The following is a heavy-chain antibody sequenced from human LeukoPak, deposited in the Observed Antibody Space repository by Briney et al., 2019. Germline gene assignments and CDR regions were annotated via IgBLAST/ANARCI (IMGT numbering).Heavy chain of an antibody. J-gene: IGHJ4*02. CDR1: GFTFSDYY. Sequence: GGSLRLSCAASGFTFSDYYMSWIRQAPGKGPEWVSYISSSGSTTSYADSVKGRFTISRDNAKNSPYLQMNSLRAEDTAVYYCARVRGSYATDYWGQGTLVTVSS. CDR3: ARVRGSYATDY. D-gene: IGHD3-16*01. V-gene: IGHV3-11*04. CDR2: ISSSGSTT.